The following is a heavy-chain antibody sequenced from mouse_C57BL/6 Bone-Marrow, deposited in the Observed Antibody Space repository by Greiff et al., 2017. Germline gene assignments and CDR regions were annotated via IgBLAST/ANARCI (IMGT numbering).Heavy chain of an antibody. Sequence: QVQLQQSGAELVKPGASVKMSCKASGYTFTSYWITWVKQRPGQGLEWIGDIYPGSGSTNYNEKFKSKATLTVDTSSSTAYMQLSSLTSEDSAVYYCARDYYGSSYYFDYWGQGTTLTVSS. CDR3: ARDYYGSSYYFDY. CDR1: GYTFTSYW. CDR2: IYPGSGST. J-gene: IGHJ2*01. D-gene: IGHD1-1*01. V-gene: IGHV1-55*01.